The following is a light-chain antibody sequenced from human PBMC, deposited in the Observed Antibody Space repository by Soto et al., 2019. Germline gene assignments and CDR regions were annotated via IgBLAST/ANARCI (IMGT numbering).Light chain of an antibody. Sequence: ETVMTQSPATLSGSPGGRATLSCRASQSVSNYLAWYQQKTGQAPRLLIYDVSTRATGVPARFSGSGSGTEFTLTIPSLQSEDFAVYYCQQYYNWRRTFGQGTKVDIK. V-gene: IGKV3-15*01. CDR3: QQYYNWRRT. CDR1: QSVSNY. CDR2: DVS. J-gene: IGKJ1*01.